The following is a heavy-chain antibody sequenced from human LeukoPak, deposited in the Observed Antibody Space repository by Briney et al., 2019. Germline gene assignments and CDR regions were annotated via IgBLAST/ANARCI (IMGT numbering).Heavy chain of an antibody. CDR2: ITRSGNTV. D-gene: IGHD2-8*01. CDR1: GFTFSSYE. J-gene: IGHJ4*02. CDR3: VRDPGRNGHFDY. V-gene: IGHV3-48*03. Sequence: GRSLRLSCAASGFTFSSYEMNWVRQAPGKGLEWVSYITRSGNTVYYADSVKGRFTISRDNAKNSLYLQMNSLRAEDTAVYYCVRDPGRNGHFDYWGQGTLVTVSS.